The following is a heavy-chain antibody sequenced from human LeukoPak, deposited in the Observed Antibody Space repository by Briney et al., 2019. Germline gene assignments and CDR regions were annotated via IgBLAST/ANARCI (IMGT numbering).Heavy chain of an antibody. CDR3: ARGVGFDY. CDR1: GDSISSYY. J-gene: IGHJ4*02. CDR2: IDYSGST. V-gene: IGHV4-59*08. Sequence: SETLSLTCTVSGDSISSYYWSWIRQPPGKGLEWIGYIDYSGSTNYNVSLKSRVTISIDTSKNQFSLKLSSVTAADTAVYYCARGVGFDYWGQGTLVTVSS. D-gene: IGHD3-3*01.